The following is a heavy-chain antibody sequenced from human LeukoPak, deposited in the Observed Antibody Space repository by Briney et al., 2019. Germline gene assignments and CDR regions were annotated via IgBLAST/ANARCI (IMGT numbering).Heavy chain of an antibody. CDR1: GFTFSSYS. J-gene: IGHJ4*02. Sequence: SGGSLRLSCAASGFTFSSYSMSWVRQAPGKGREWVSYISSSSSTIYYADSVKGRFTISRDNAKNSLYLQMNSLRAEDTAVYYCARVLHKRNYDSTTYYGYWGQGTLVTVSS. CDR2: ISSSSSTI. V-gene: IGHV3-48*01. CDR3: ARVLHKRNYDSTTYYGY. D-gene: IGHD3-22*01.